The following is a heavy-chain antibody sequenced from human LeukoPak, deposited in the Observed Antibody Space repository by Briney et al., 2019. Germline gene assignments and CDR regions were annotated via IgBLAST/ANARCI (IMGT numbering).Heavy chain of an antibody. J-gene: IGHJ4*02. D-gene: IGHD6-19*01. CDR3: ARDLKRGYSSGRYSWGTGSSNDY. V-gene: IGHV1-18*01. CDR1: GYTFTSYG. CDR2: ISGYNGNT. Sequence: LRASVKVSCKASGYTFTSYGISWVRQAPGQGLEWMGWISGYNGNTNYAQKLQGRVTMTTDTSTSTAYMELRSLRSDDTAVYYCARDLKRGYSSGRYSWGTGSSNDYWGQGTLVTVSS.